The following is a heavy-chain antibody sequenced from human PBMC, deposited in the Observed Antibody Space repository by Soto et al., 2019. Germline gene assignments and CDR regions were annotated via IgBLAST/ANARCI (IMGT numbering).Heavy chain of an antibody. CDR2: IYYSGSI. V-gene: IGHV4-39*01. J-gene: IGHJ5*02. CDR1: GGSISSSSYY. Sequence: QLQLQESGPGLVKPSETLSLTCTVSGGSISSSSYYWGWIRQPPGKGLEWIWSIYYSGSIYYTPSLKSRVTISVDTSKNQFSLKLSSVTAADTAVYYCARLRQGWFDPWGQGTLVTVSS. CDR3: ARLRQGWFDP.